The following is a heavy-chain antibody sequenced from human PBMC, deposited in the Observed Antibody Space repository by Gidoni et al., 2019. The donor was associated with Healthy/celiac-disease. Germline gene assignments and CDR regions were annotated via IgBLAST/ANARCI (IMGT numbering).Heavy chain of an antibody. J-gene: IGHJ3*02. CDR2: ISYDGSNK. Sequence: QVQLVESGGGVVQPGRSLRLSCAASGFTSSSYAMHWVRQAPGKGLEWVAVISYDGSNKYYADSVKGRFTISRDNSKNTLYLQMNSLRAEDAAVYYCARGVRILRADDAFDIWGQGTMVTVSS. CDR1: GFTSSSYA. V-gene: IGHV3-30-3*01. CDR3: ARGVRILRADDAFDI. D-gene: IGHD3-3*01.